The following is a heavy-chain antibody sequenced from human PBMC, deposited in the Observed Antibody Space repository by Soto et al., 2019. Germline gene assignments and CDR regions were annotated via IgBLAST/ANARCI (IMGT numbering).Heavy chain of an antibody. D-gene: IGHD3-3*01. CDR2: IKGDGTER. CDR1: GFTFSNYW. Sequence: GGSLRLSCAASGFTFSNYWMSWVRQAPGKGLEWVANIKGDGTERNYVDSVKGRFTISRDNAENSLYLQMNSLRAEDTAIYYCATARHLGPRGQGTLVTVSS. J-gene: IGHJ5*02. CDR3: ATARHLGP. V-gene: IGHV3-7*01.